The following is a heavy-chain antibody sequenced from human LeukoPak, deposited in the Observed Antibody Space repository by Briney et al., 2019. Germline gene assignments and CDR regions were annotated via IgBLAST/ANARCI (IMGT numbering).Heavy chain of an antibody. CDR2: ISGSGGIT. V-gene: IGHV3-23*01. CDR1: GFTFSSYA. Sequence: GGSLRLSCAASGFTFSSYAMSWVRQAPGRGLEWVSAISGSGGITYYADSVKGRFTISRDNSKNTLYLQINSLRAEDTAVYYCAKAYYDSSGYSYYFDYWGQGTLVTVSS. CDR3: AKAYYDSSGYSYYFDY. J-gene: IGHJ4*02. D-gene: IGHD3-22*01.